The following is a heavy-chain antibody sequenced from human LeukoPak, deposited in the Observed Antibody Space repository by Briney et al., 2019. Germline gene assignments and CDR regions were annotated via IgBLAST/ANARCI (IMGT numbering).Heavy chain of an antibody. CDR2: INHSGST. Sequence: YPSETLSLTCTVSGYSISSGYYWSWIRQPPGKGLEWIGEINHSGSTNYNPSLKSRVTISVDTSKNQFSLKLSSVTAADTAVYYCARHHGDSPEGGLAYYYDSSGGNSLDYWGQGTLVTVSS. CDR3: ARHHGDSPEGGLAYYYDSSGGNSLDY. CDR1: GYSISSGYY. V-gene: IGHV4-38-2*02. D-gene: IGHD3-22*01. J-gene: IGHJ4*02.